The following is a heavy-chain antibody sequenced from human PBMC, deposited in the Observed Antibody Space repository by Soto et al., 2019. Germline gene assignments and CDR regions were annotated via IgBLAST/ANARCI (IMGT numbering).Heavy chain of an antibody. CDR3: ASPYCTGNSCYSILGYY. J-gene: IGHJ4*02. CDR2: ISSSGDTI. D-gene: IGHD2-15*01. V-gene: IGHV3-48*02. Sequence: PGGSLRLSCAASGFTFSFYSMNWVRQAPGKGLEWVSYISSSGDTIYYADSVKGRFTISRDNAKNSLYLQMNSLRDEDTAVYYCASPYCTGNSCYSILGYYWGQGTLVTVSS. CDR1: GFTFSFYS.